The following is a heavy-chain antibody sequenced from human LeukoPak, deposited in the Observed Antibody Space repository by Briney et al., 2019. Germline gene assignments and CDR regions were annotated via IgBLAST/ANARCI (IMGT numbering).Heavy chain of an antibody. CDR1: GYSFTNYW. CDR2: IYPGDSDT. Sequence: GESLKISCKASGYSFTNYWIAWGRQMPGKRLEWMGSIYPGDSDTRYRPSFQGQVTISADKSISTAYLQWSSLKSSDTAMYYCGRLGLEAYDSSGYYYFDYWGQGALVTVSS. J-gene: IGHJ4*01. CDR3: GRLGLEAYDSSGYYYFDY. V-gene: IGHV5-51*01. D-gene: IGHD3-22*01.